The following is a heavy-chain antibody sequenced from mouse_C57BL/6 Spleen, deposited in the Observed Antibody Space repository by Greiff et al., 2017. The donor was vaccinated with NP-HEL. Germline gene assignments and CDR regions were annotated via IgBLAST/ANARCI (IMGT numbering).Heavy chain of an antibody. CDR1: GYSITSGYY. CDR3: ARAAQARGAMDY. CDR2: ISYDGSN. V-gene: IGHV3-6*01. J-gene: IGHJ4*01. D-gene: IGHD3-2*02. Sequence: ESGPGLVKPSQSLSLTCSVTGYSITSGYYWNWIRQFPGNKLEWMGYISYDGSNNYNPSLKNRISITRDTSKNQFFLKLNSVTTEDTATYYCARAAQARGAMDYWGQGTSVTVSS.